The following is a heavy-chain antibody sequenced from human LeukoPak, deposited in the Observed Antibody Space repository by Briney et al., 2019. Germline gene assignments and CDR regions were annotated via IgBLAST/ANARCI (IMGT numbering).Heavy chain of an antibody. Sequence: PSETLSLTCTVSGGSISSYYWSWIRQPPGKGLEWIGYIYYSGSTNYNPSLKGRVTISVDTTKNQFSMELHSVTAADTAVYYCAGPNFYYMDVWGKGTTVTVSS. CDR1: GGSISSYY. J-gene: IGHJ6*03. V-gene: IGHV4-59*08. CDR3: AGPNFYYMDV. CDR2: IYYSGST.